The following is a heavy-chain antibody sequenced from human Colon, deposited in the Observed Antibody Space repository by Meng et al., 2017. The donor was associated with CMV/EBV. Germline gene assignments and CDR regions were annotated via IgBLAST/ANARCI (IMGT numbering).Heavy chain of an antibody. CDR1: GYTFTSYD. V-gene: IGHV1-8*01. CDR2: MNPIRGNT. D-gene: IGHD3-10*01. J-gene: IGHJ5*02. CDR3: GRRHGSGSLDP. Sequence: ASVKVSCKTSGYTFTSYDINWVRQATGQGLEWMGWMNPIRGNTVYAQKSQGSVIMTSDTSTSTAYLEVSSLTSEDTATYYCGRRHGSGSLDPWGQGTLVTVSS.